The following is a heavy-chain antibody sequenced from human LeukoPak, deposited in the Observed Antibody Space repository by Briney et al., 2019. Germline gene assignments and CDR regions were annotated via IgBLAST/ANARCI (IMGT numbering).Heavy chain of an antibody. D-gene: IGHD2-2*01. Sequence: SETLSLTCTVSGGSISSSSYYWGWIRQPPGKGLEWIGSIYYSGSTNYNPSLKSRVTISVDTSKNQFSLKLSSVTAADTAVYYCARSKSIVVVPAAITYYYYYYGMDVWGQGTTVTVSS. CDR2: IYYSGST. J-gene: IGHJ6*02. V-gene: IGHV4-39*07. CDR3: ARSKSIVVVPAAITYYYYYYGMDV. CDR1: GGSISSSSYY.